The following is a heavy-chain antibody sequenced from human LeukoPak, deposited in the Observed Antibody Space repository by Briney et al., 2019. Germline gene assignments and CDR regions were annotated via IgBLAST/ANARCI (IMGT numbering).Heavy chain of an antibody. J-gene: IGHJ3*02. V-gene: IGHV4-39*01. CDR2: IYYSGST. Sequence: SETLSLTCTVSGGSISSSSYYWGWIRQPPGKGLEWIGSIYYSGSTYYNPSLKSRVTISVDTSKNQFSLKLSSVTAADTAVYYCARLGGTFDIWGQGTMVTVSS. CDR3: ARLGGTFDI. CDR1: GGSISSSSYY. D-gene: IGHD3-3*01.